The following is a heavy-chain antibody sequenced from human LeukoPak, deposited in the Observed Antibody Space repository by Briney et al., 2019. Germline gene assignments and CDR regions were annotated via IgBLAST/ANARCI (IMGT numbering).Heavy chain of an antibody. Sequence: PSETLSLTCTVSGGSISSSSYYWSWIRQPAGKGLEWIGRIYTSGSTNYNPSLKSRVTISVDTSKNQFSLKLSSVTAADTAVYYCARDSAYYDILTGYSFAFDIWGQGTMVTVSS. CDR1: GGSISSSSYY. J-gene: IGHJ3*02. D-gene: IGHD3-9*01. CDR3: ARDSAYYDILTGYSFAFDI. CDR2: IYTSGST. V-gene: IGHV4-61*02.